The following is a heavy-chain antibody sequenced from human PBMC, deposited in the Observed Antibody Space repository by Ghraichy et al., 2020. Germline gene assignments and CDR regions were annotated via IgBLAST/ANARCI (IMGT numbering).Heavy chain of an antibody. V-gene: IGHV4-34*01. CDR1: GGSFSGYY. CDR3: ARLQRYRSFDY. D-gene: IGHD1-14*01. Sequence: SETLSLTCAVYGGSFSGYYWSWIRQPPGKGLEWIGEINHSGSTNYNPSLKSRVTISVDTSKNQFSLKLSSVTAADTAVYYCARLQRYRSFDYWGQGTLVTVSS. CDR2: INHSGST. J-gene: IGHJ4*02.